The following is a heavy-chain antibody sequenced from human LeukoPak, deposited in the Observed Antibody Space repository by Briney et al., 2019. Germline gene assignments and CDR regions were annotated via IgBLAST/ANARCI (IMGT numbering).Heavy chain of an antibody. V-gene: IGHV1-69*06. Sequence: ASVKVSCKASGGTFSSYAISWVRQAPGQGLEWMGGIIPIFGTANYAQKFRGRVTITADKSTRTAYMELSSLRSEDTAVYYCATESYSGSYLYAFDIWGQGTMVTVSS. J-gene: IGHJ3*02. D-gene: IGHD1-26*01. CDR3: ATESYSGSYLYAFDI. CDR1: GGTFSSYA. CDR2: IIPIFGTA.